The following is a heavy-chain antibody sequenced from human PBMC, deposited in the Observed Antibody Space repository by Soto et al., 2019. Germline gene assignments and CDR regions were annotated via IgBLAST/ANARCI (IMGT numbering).Heavy chain of an antibody. CDR3: ARGHIAPPRSLEKLFDY. CDR1: GGSFSGYY. Sequence: SETLSLTCAVYGGSFSGYYWSWIRQPPGKGLEWIGEINHSGSTNYSPSLKSRVTISVDTSKNQFSLKLSSVTAADTAVYYCARGHIAPPRSLEKLFDYWGQGTLVTVSS. V-gene: IGHV4-34*01. CDR2: INHSGST. D-gene: IGHD3-3*01. J-gene: IGHJ4*02.